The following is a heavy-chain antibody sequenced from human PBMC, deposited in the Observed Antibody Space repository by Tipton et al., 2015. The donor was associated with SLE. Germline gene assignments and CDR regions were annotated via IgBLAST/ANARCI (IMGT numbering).Heavy chain of an antibody. V-gene: IGHV4-59*01. CDR2: IYYSGST. D-gene: IGHD6-6*01. Sequence: TLSLTCAVYGGSFSGYYWSWIRQPPGKGLEWIGYIYYSGSTNYNPSLKSRVTISVDTSKNQFSLKLSSVTAADTAVSYCARGRYSSSSVYYYYYMDVWGKGTTVTVSS. CDR1: GGSFSGYY. J-gene: IGHJ6*03. CDR3: ARGRYSSSSVYYYYYMDV.